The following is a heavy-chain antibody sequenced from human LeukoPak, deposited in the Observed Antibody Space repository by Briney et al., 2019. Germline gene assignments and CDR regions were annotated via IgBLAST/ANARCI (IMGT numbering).Heavy chain of an antibody. CDR3: ARNPYYDYVWGSYRTNWFDP. CDR2: IYTSGST. CDR1: GGSISSYY. V-gene: IGHV4-4*07. Sequence: PSETLSLTCTVSGGSISSYYWSWIRQPAGKGLEWIGRIYTSGSTNYNPSLKSRVTMSVDTSKNQFSLKLSSVTAADTAVYYCARNPYYDYVWGSYRTNWFDPWGQGTLVTVSS. D-gene: IGHD3-16*02. J-gene: IGHJ5*02.